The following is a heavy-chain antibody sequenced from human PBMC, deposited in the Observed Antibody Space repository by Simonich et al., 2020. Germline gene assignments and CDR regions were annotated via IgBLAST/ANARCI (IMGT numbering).Heavy chain of an antibody. J-gene: IGHJ4*02. Sequence: QVQLVQSGAEVKKPGASVKVSCKASGYPFTSYDINWVRQATGQGLEMMRWMNPNRGNTGYAQKFQGRGTNTRNTSISTAYMELSSLRSEDTAVYYCARTYSGSYYYFDYWGQGTLVTVSS. V-gene: IGHV1-8*03. CDR3: ARTYSGSYYYFDY. D-gene: IGHD1-26*01. CDR1: GYPFTSYD. CDR2: MNPNRGNT.